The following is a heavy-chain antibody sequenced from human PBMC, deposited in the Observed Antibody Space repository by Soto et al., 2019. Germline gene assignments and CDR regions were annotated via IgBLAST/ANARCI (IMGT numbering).Heavy chain of an antibody. D-gene: IGHD4-17*01. V-gene: IGHV4-34*01. CDR2: INHSGST. CDR1: GGSFSGYY. CDR3: ARGNYGGNSDYYYGMDV. J-gene: IGHJ6*02. Sequence: SETLSLTCAVYGGSFSGYYWSWIRQPLGKGLEWIGEINHSGSTNYNPSLKSRVTISVDTSKNQFSLKLSSVTAADTAVYYCARGNYGGNSDYYYGMDVWGQGTTVTVSS.